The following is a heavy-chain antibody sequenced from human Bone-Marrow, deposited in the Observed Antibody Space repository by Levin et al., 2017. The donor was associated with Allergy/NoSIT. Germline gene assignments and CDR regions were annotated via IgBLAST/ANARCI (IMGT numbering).Heavy chain of an antibody. CDR1: GFTFSSYG. V-gene: IGHV3-33*01. CDR3: ARGGYSGYEYDAFDI. D-gene: IGHD5-12*01. CDR2: IWYDGSNK. Sequence: SGGSLRLSCAASGFTFSSYGMHWVRQAPGKGLEWVAVIWYDGSNKYYADSVKGRFTISRDNSKNTLYLQMNSLRAEDTAVYYCARGGYSGYEYDAFDIWGQGTMVTVSS. J-gene: IGHJ3*02.